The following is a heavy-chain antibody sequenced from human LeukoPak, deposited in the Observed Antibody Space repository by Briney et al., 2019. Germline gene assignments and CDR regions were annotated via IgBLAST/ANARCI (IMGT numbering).Heavy chain of an antibody. Sequence: SETLSLTCTVSGGSISSSSYYWGWIRQPPGKGLEWIGSIYYSGSTNYNPSLKSRVTISVDTSKNQFSLKLSSVTAADTAVYYCARALGTMVRGVITWGQGTLVTVSS. CDR3: ARALGTMVRGVIT. J-gene: IGHJ5*02. D-gene: IGHD3-10*01. CDR2: IYYSGST. V-gene: IGHV4-39*07. CDR1: GGSISSSSYY.